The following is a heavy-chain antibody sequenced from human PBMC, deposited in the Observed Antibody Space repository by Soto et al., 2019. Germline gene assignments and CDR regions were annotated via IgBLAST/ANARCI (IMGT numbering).Heavy chain of an antibody. CDR2: VRGAGGYT. V-gene: IGHV3-23*01. J-gene: IGHJ4*02. CDR1: GFTFSTQV. D-gene: IGHD6-13*01. CDR3: XXXXXXXXXXXVVSGAGSYFDS. Sequence: EVQLLESGGGLVQPGGSLRLSCAASGFTFSTQVMSWVRQAPGKGLEWVSAVRGAGGYTYYADSVKGRFTISRDKSKXXXXXXXXXXXXXXXXXXXXXXXXXXXXXXXVVSGAGSYFDSWGQGTLVIVSS.